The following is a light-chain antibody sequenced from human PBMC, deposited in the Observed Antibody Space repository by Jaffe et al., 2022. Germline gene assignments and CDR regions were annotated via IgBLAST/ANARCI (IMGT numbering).Light chain of an antibody. J-gene: IGLJ2*01. CDR3: TSYAGSNNVI. CDR1: SSDNNGGYNY. Sequence: QSALTQPPSASGSPGQSVTISCTGTSSDNNGGYNYVSWYQQHPGKAPKLLIYEVTKRPSGVPDRFSGSKSANTASLTVSGLRAEDEADYYCTSYAGSNNVIFGGGTKLTVL. CDR2: EVT. V-gene: IGLV2-8*01.